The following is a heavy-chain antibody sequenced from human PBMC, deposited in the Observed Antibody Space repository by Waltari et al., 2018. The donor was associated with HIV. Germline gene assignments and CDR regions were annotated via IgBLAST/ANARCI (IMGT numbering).Heavy chain of an antibody. D-gene: IGHD6-13*01. V-gene: IGHV5-51*01. CDR3: ARRGMAAAGTGAGAFDY. CDR1: GYSFTNYW. Sequence: EVQLVQSGAEVKKPGESLKISCKGSGYSFTNYWIGWVRQMPGKGLEWIGMSYPGDSDTRYSPSFQGQVTISAVKSISTAYLQLSSLKASDTAMYYCARRGMAAAGTGAGAFDYWGQGTLVTVSS. J-gene: IGHJ4*02. CDR2: SYPGDSDT.